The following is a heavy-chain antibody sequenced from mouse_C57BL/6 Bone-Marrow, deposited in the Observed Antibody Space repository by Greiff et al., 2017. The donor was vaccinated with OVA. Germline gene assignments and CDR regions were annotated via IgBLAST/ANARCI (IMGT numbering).Heavy chain of an antibody. CDR3: AREYGSSYDYFDY. CDR2: ISSGSSTI. D-gene: IGHD1-1*01. Sequence: EVKLVESGGGLVKPGGSLKLSCAASGFTFSDYGMHWVRQAPEKGLEWVAYISSGSSTIYYADTVKGRFTISRDNAKNTLFLQMTSLRSEDTAMYYCAREYGSSYDYFDYWGQGTTLTVSS. J-gene: IGHJ2*01. CDR1: GFTFSDYG. V-gene: IGHV5-17*01.